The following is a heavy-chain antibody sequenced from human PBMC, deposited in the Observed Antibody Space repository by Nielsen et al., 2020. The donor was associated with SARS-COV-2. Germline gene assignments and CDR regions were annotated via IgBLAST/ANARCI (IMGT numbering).Heavy chain of an antibody. CDR1: GYSFTSYW. J-gene: IGHJ4*02. CDR3: AMSWGYCSGGSCYWMDY. V-gene: IGHV5-10-1*01. Sequence: GESLKISCKGSGYSFTSYWISWVRQMPGKGMEWMGRIDPSDSYTNYSPSFQGHVTISADKSISTAYLQWSSLKASDTAMYYCAMSWGYCSGGSCYWMDYWGQGTLVTVSS. CDR2: IDPSDSYT. D-gene: IGHD2-15*01.